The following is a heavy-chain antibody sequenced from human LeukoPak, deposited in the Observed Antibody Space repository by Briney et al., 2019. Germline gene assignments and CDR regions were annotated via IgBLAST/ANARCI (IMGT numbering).Heavy chain of an antibody. J-gene: IGHJ1*01. CDR2: VHISGST. Sequence: SETLSLTCTVSGGSISSRSYCWSWIRQPAGKGLEWIGHVHISGSTNYNSSLKSRVTISVDTSKNQFSLKLSSVTAADTAVYYCAKLYYYDSSVFQHWGQGTLVTVSS. V-gene: IGHV4-61*09. CDR3: AKLYYYDSSVFQH. D-gene: IGHD3-22*01. CDR1: GGSISSRSYC.